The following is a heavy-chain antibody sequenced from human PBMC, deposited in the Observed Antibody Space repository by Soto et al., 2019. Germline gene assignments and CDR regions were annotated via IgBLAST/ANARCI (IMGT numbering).Heavy chain of an antibody. CDR1: GYTFTGYY. D-gene: IGHD2-15*01. J-gene: IGHJ5*02. V-gene: IGHV1-2*02. Sequence: ASVKVSCKXSGYTFTGYYMHWVRQAPGQGLEWMGWINPNSGGTNYAQKFQGRVTMTRDTSISTAYMELSRLRSDDTAVYYCARNNEEYCSGGSCYDWFDPWGQGTLVTVSS. CDR3: ARNNEEYCSGGSCYDWFDP. CDR2: INPNSGGT.